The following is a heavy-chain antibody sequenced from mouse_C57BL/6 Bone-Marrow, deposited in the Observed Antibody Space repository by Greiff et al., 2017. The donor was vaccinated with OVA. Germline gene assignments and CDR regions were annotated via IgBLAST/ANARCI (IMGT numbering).Heavy chain of an antibody. Sequence: LKQSGASVKISCKASGYAFSSYWMNWVKQRPGKGLEWIGQIYPGDGDTNYNGKFKSKATLTADKSSSTAYMQLSSLTSEDSAVYFCAREEWNYGYFDVWGTGTTVTVSS. J-gene: IGHJ1*03. CDR2: IYPGDGDT. D-gene: IGHD1-3*01. CDR1: GYAFSSYW. V-gene: IGHV1-80*01. CDR3: AREEWNYGYFDV.